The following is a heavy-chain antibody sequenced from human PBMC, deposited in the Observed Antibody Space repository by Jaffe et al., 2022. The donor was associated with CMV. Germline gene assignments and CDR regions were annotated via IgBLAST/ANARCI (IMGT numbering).Heavy chain of an antibody. D-gene: IGHD3-16*01. Sequence: EVQLVESGGGLVKPGGSLRLSCAASGFTFSNTWMNWVRQAPGKGLEWVGRIRSTTDGGTTDYAAPVKGRFTISRDDSKDTLYLQMDSLKTEDTAVYYCITDLDNVWGRYELDYWGQGTLVTVSS. V-gene: IGHV3-15*01. CDR2: IRSTTDGGTT. J-gene: IGHJ4*02. CDR1: GFTFSNTW. CDR3: ITDLDNVWGRYELDY.